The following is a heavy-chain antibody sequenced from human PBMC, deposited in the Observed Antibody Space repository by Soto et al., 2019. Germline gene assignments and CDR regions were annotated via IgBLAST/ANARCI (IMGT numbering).Heavy chain of an antibody. D-gene: IGHD6-19*01. CDR3: VKLQGIAVASPIDN. CDR1: GFTFSSYA. CDR2: ISGSGGST. V-gene: IGHV3-23*01. Sequence: GGSLRLSCAASGFTFSSYAMSWVRQAPGKGLEWVSAISGSGGSTYYADSVKGRFTISRDNSKNTLYLQMNSLRAEDTAGYYCVKLQGIAVASPIDNWGPGTLLTASS. J-gene: IGHJ4*02.